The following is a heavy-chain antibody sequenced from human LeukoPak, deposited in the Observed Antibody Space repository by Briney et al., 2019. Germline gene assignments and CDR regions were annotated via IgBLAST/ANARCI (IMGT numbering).Heavy chain of an antibody. CDR1: GGSISSYY. D-gene: IGHD2-15*01. CDR3: ASGYCSGGSCYSGWFDP. V-gene: IGHV4-59*01. CDR2: IYYSGST. Sequence: SETLSLTCTVSGGSISSYYWSWIRQPPGKGLEWIGYIYYSGSTNYNPSLKSRVTISVDTSKNQFSLKLSSVTAADTAVYYCASGYCSGGSCYSGWFDPWGQGTLVTVSS. J-gene: IGHJ5*02.